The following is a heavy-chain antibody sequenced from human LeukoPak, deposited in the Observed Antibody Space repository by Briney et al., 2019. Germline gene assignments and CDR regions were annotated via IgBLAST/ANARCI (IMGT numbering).Heavy chain of an antibody. CDR3: ARAHTSIAARGGETFDY. CDR2: IYYSGST. Sequence: SETLSLTCIVSGGSISSSSYYWGWIRQPPGKGLEWIGSIYYSGSTYYNPSLKSRVTISVDTSKNQFSLRLSSVTAADTAVYYCARAHTSIAARGGETFDYWGQGTLVTISS. CDR1: GGSISSSSYY. D-gene: IGHD6-6*01. V-gene: IGHV4-39*07. J-gene: IGHJ4*02.